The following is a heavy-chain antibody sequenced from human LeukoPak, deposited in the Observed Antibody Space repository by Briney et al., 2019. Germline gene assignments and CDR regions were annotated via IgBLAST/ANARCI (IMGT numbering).Heavy chain of an antibody. CDR3: ARERGNSWIHDGFDS. J-gene: IGHJ3*02. CDR2: ISSSGSTI. Sequence: GGSLRLSCAASGFTFSSYEMYWVRQAPGKGLEWVSYISSSGSTIYYADSVKGRFTISRDNAKNSLYLQMNSLRAEDTAVYYCARERGNSWIHDGFDSWGQGTMVTVSS. CDR1: GFTFSSYE. V-gene: IGHV3-48*03. D-gene: IGHD6-6*01.